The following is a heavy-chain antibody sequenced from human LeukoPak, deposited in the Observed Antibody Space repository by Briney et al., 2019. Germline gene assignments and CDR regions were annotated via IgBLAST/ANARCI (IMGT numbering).Heavy chain of an antibody. D-gene: IGHD3-22*01. V-gene: IGHV4-61*02. CDR2: IYTSGST. CDR3: ARDRLFGSGHRYFDY. J-gene: IGHJ4*02. Sequence: SETLSLTCTVSGGSISSGGYYWSWIRQHPGKGLEWIGRIYTSGSTNYNPSLKSRVTMSVGTSKNQFSLKLSSVTAADTAVYYCARDRLFGSGHRYFDYWGQGTLVTVSS. CDR1: GGSISSGGYY.